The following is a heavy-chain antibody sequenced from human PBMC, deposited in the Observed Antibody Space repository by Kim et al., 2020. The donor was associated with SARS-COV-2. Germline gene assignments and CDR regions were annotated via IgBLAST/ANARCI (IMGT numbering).Heavy chain of an antibody. CDR2: ISSSSSYT. Sequence: GGSLRLSCAASGFTFSDYYMSWIRQAPGKGLEWVSYISSSSSYTNYADSVKGRFTISRDNAKNSLYLQMNSLRAEDTAVYYCARDSYVLPAYYYGMDVWGQGTTVTVSS. CDR1: GFTFSDYY. CDR3: ARDSYVLPAYYYGMDV. D-gene: IGHD3-10*01. J-gene: IGHJ6*02. V-gene: IGHV3-11*05.